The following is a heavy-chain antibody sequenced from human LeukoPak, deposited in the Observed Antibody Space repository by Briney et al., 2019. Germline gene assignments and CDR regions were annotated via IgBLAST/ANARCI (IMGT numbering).Heavy chain of an antibody. V-gene: IGHV3-33*01. CDR1: GFTFSSYG. CDR2: IWYDGSNK. Sequence: PGGSLRLSCAASGFTFSSYGMHWVRQAPGKGLEWVAVIWYDGSNKYYADSVKGRFTISRDNSKNTLYLQMNSLRAEDTAVYYCARAAGDTFFDYWGREPWSPSPQ. CDR3: ARAAGDTFFDY. D-gene: IGHD3-16*01. J-gene: IGHJ4*02.